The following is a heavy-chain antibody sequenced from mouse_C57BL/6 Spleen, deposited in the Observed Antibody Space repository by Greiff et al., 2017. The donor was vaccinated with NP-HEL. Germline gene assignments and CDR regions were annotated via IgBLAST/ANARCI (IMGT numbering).Heavy chain of an antibody. CDR3: ARRGLGGWFAY. Sequence: QVQLQQSGPGLVQPSQSLSITCTVSGFSLTSYGVHWVRQSPGKGLEWLGVIWSGGSTDYNAAFIYRLSISKDNSKSQVFFKMNSLQADDTAIYYCARRGLGGWFAYWGQGTLVTVSA. CDR1: GFSLTSYG. V-gene: IGHV2-2*01. CDR2: IWSGGST. D-gene: IGHD3-3*01. J-gene: IGHJ3*01.